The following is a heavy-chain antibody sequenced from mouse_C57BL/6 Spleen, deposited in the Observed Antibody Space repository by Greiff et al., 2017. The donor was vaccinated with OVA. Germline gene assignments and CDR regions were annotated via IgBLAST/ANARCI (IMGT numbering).Heavy chain of an antibody. CDR3: TRHDYEGGYWYFDV. Sequence: EVKLVESGEGLVKPGGSLKLSCAASGFTFSSYAMSWVRQTPEKRLEWVAYISSGGDYIYYADTVKGRFTISRDNARNTLYLQMSSLKSEDTAMYYCTRHDYEGGYWYFDVWGTGTTVTVSS. D-gene: IGHD2-4*01. V-gene: IGHV5-9-1*02. CDR1: GFTFSSYA. CDR2: ISSGGDYI. J-gene: IGHJ1*03.